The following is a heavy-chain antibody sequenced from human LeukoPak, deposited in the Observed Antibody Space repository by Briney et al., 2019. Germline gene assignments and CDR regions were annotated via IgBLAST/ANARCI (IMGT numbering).Heavy chain of an antibody. V-gene: IGHV1-2*02. J-gene: IGHJ5*02. CDR1: GYTFTSYG. CDR3: ARGLLENWFDP. D-gene: IGHD1-1*01. CDR2: INPNSGGT. Sequence: ASVKVSCKASGYTFTSYGISWVRQAPGQGLEWMGWINPNSGGTNYAQKFQGRVTMTRDTSISTAYMELSRLRSDDTAVYYCARGLLENWFDPWGQGTLVTVSS.